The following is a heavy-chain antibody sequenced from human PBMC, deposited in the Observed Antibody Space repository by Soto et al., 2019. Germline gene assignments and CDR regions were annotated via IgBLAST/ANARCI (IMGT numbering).Heavy chain of an antibody. CDR3: ARASPSPASSGYYDY. J-gene: IGHJ4*02. Sequence: LSLTCAVYGGSFSGYYWSWIRQPPGKGLEWIGEINHSGSTNYNPSLKSRVTISVDTSKNQFSLKLSSVTAADTAVYYCARASPSPASSGYYDYWGQGTLVTVSS. CDR1: GGSFSGYY. D-gene: IGHD3-22*01. CDR2: INHSGST. V-gene: IGHV4-34*01.